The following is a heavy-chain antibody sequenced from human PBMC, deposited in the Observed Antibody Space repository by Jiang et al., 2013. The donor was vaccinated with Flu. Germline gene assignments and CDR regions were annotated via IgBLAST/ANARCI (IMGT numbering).Heavy chain of an antibody. CDR1: GFRVSDFG. CDR2: IRYDGATQ. CDR3: AKLTTNY. Sequence: VQLVESGGGVVQPGTSLKLSCVISGFRVSDFGMHWVRQAPGKGLEWLAIIRYDGATQDYADSVRGRFTISRDDVRNTVYLQMNSLRPDDTGVYFCAKLTTNYWGPGTLVSVSP. D-gene: IGHD1-14*01. V-gene: IGHV3-30*18. J-gene: IGHJ4*02.